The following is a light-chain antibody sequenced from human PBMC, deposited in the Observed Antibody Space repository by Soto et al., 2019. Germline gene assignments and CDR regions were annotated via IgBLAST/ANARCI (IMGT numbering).Light chain of an antibody. CDR2: DVS. Sequence: QSALTQPASVSGSPGQSITISCTGTSSDVGGYNYVSWYQQHPGKAPKLMIYDVSNRPSGVSNRFSGSKSGNTASLTISGLQAEDEADYYCSSYTSSIPYVVFGGRTKVTVL. CDR1: SSDVGGYNY. CDR3: SSYTSSIPYVV. V-gene: IGLV2-14*01. J-gene: IGLJ2*01.